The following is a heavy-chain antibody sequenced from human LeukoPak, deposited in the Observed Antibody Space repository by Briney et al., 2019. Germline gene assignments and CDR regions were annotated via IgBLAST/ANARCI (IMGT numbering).Heavy chain of an antibody. V-gene: IGHV3-11*04. Sequence: GGSLRLSCAASGFTFSDYYMSWIRQAPGKGLEWVSYISSSGNTLYYADSVKGRSTISRDNAKNSLCLQMNSLRAEDTAVYYCAREGIWQQLDGYYFDYWGQGTLVTVSS. CDR3: AREGIWQQLDGYYFDY. D-gene: IGHD6-13*01. J-gene: IGHJ4*02. CDR1: GFTFSDYY. CDR2: ISSSGNTL.